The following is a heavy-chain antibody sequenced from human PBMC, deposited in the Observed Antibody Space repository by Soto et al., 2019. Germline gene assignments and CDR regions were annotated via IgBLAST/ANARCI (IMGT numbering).Heavy chain of an antibody. J-gene: IGHJ6*02. Sequence: EVQLVESGGGLVQPGGSLKLSCAASGFTFSGSAMHWVRQASGKGLEWVGRIRSKANSYATAYAASVKGRFTISRDDSKNTAYLQMNSLKTEDTAVYYCTRHFLGGDGYNYYGMDVWGQGTTVTVSS. D-gene: IGHD3-16*01. CDR2: IRSKANSYAT. CDR3: TRHFLGGDGYNYYGMDV. CDR1: GFTFSGSA. V-gene: IGHV3-73*02.